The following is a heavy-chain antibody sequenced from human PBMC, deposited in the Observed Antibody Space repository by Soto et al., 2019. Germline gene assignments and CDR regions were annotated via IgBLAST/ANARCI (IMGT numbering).Heavy chain of an antibody. J-gene: IGHJ5*02. CDR1: GDTSTIYT. D-gene: IGHD3-10*01. Sequence: QVQLVQSGAEVKKPGASLRVSCETSGDTSTIYTITWARQAPGQGLQWMGRIVPLPRITNYAQEFQARHTITADSPTSSAHIGLTSLTSEDTAGYCCAADGYGAGRVGVHSWGQGTLVIVSS. CDR2: IVPLPRIT. V-gene: IGHV1-69*02. CDR3: AADGYGAGRVGVHS.